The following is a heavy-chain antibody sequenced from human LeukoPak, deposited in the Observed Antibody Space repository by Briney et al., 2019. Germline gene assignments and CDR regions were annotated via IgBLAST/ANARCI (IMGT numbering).Heavy chain of an antibody. J-gene: IGHJ4*02. V-gene: IGHV1-2*02. CDR1: VYTFTPYF. CDR3: ARGRPGDYFDY. CDR2: INPNSGGT. D-gene: IGHD6-25*01. Sequence: GASVRVSCTASVYTFTPYFMHWVRQAPGQGLEWMGWINPNSGGTSYLQNFQGRVTMTRDTSISTAYMDLSRLRSDDTAVYYCARGRPGDYFDYWGQGTLVTVSS.